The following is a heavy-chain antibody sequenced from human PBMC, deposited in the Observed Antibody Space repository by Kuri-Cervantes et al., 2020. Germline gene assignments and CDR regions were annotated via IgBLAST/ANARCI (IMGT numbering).Heavy chain of an antibody. Sequence: GGSLRLSCAVSAFTFSNFWMNWLRQAPGKGLGWVASINQVGSEKYYVDSVKGRFTISRDNAKNSLFLQMNSLGAEDTAVYYCARDHPEASLIFDYWGQGALVTVSS. CDR2: INQVGSEK. CDR1: AFTFSNFW. J-gene: IGHJ4*02. CDR3: ARDHPEASLIFDY. D-gene: IGHD2-8*01. V-gene: IGHV3-7*01.